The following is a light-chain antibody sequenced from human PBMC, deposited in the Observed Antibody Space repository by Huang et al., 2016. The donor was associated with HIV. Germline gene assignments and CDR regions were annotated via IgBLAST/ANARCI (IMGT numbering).Light chain of an antibody. V-gene: IGKV3-15*01. CDR3: QHYENWPPLT. J-gene: IGKJ4*01. Sequence: EIVMTQSPATLSVSPGERATLSCRASQSVSSNLAWYQQKPGQAPRLLIYGASTRATGIPARFSGSGSGTEFSLTISSLQSEDFAIYYCQHYENWPPLTFGGGTKVEIK. CDR1: QSVSSN. CDR2: GAS.